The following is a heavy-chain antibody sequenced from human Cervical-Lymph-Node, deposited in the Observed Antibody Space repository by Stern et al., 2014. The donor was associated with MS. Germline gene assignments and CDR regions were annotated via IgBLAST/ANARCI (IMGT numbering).Heavy chain of an antibody. D-gene: IGHD4-17*01. CDR1: GAPITTNP. J-gene: IGHJ4*02. CDR3: ASCDGYSFAS. Sequence: VQLVESGPGLVKPSETLSLTCVVSGAPITTNPLSWIRQSPGQGLEWIANVHYSGTSSYNPALQSRVTTAIDTSTKQFSLSLSSVTAADTAVYFCASCDGYSFASWGQGTLVTVSS. CDR2: VHYSGTS. V-gene: IGHV4-59*08.